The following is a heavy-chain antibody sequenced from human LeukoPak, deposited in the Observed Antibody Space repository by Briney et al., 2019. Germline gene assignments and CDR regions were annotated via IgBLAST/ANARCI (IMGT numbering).Heavy chain of an antibody. CDR1: GFILSSYS. CDR2: ISSRSSYI. V-gene: IGHV3-21*01. J-gene: IGHJ6*03. Sequence: GGSLTLSCGASGFILSSYSVNGVRGARERGGEGGSSISSRSSYIYYAHSVKRRFTTSRHNAKYSLYLQMNRLRAEDTTVYYCARAPYSGNYGNYYYYYMAASGKGTPVTTSS. CDR3: ARAPYSGNYGNYYYYYMAA. D-gene: IGHD1-26*01.